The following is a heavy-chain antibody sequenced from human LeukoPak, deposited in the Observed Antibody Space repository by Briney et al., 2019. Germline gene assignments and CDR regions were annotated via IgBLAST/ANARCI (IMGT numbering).Heavy chain of an antibody. CDR1: GGTFSSYA. Sequence: SVRVSCKASGGTFSSYAISWVRQAPGQGLEWMGGIIPIFGTANYAQKFQGRVTITADKSTSTAYMELSSLRSEDTAVYYCARGGFGESIVGPKPYGGFDYWGQGTLVTVSS. V-gene: IGHV1-69*06. CDR2: IIPIFGTA. J-gene: IGHJ4*02. CDR3: ARGGFGESIVGPKPYGGFDY. D-gene: IGHD3-10*01.